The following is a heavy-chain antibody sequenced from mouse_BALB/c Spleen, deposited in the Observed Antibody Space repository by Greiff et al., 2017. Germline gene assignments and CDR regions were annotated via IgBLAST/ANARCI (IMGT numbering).Heavy chain of an antibody. CDR2: IYPGNSDT. CDR3: TRGGHYYEEAWCAY. CDR1: GYTFTSYW. D-gene: IGHD2-4*01. V-gene: IGHV1-5*01. J-gene: IGHJ3*01. Sequence: VQLQQSGTVLAGPGASVKMSCKASGYTFTSYWMHWVKQRPGQGLEWIGAIYPGNSDTSDNQKFKGKAKLTAVTSTSTAYMELSSLTNEDSAVYYCTRGGHYYEEAWCAYWGQETLVTVSA.